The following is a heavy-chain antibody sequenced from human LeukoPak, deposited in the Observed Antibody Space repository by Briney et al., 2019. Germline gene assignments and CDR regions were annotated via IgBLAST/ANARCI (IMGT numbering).Heavy chain of an antibody. CDR2: IYHDGST. CDR1: GGSISSSGYY. CDR3: ATGSSTGYYYYYMDV. D-gene: IGHD2-2*01. J-gene: IGHJ6*03. Sequence: SETLSLTCTVSGGSISSSGYYWSWIRQPPGKGLEWVGYIYHDGSTYYSPSLKSRVTISVDTSKNQFSLRLSSVTAADTAVYYCATGSSTGYYYYYMDVWGKGTTVTVSS. V-gene: IGHV4-30-2*02.